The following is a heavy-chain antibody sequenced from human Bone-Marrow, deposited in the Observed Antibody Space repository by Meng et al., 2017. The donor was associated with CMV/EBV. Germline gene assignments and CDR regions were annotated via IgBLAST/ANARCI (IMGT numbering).Heavy chain of an antibody. Sequence: SVKVSCKASGDTFSTYTINWVRQAPGQGLEWMGGIISISGSANYAQKFQGRVTITTDESKSTAYMELSSLRSEDTAVYYCAADRSGYPFYNFYYNDLHVWGQGTTVTVSS. CDR1: GDTFSTYT. CDR3: AADRSGYPFYNFYYNDLHV. J-gene: IGHJ6*02. D-gene: IGHD3-22*01. V-gene: IGHV1-69*05. CDR2: IISISGSA.